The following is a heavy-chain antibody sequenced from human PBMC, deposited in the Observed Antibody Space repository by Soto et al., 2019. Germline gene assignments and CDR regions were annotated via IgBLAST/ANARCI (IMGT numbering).Heavy chain of an antibody. J-gene: IGHJ3*02. D-gene: IGHD7-27*01. Sequence: SVKVSCKVSGGTFNIRWVRQAPGQGLEWMGGIIPVIDTANYARKFQGRVVISADRATNIVYMEMMSLTLEDTAVYYCARGSGADDFDIWGQGTMGTVSS. V-gene: IGHV1-69*06. CDR2: IIPVIDTA. CDR1: GGTFN. CDR3: ARGSGADDFDI.